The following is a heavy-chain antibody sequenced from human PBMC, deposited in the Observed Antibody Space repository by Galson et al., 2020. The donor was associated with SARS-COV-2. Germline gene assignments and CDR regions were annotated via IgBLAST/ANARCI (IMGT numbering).Heavy chain of an antibody. V-gene: IGHV3-74*01. D-gene: IGHD4-17*01. CDR3: AREHFDYGDYAAGY. CDR2: IKSDGSSA. Sequence: TGGSLRLSCAASGFTFRSYWMHWVRQAPGKGLVWVSRIKSDGSSASYADSVKGRFTISRDNAKNTLYLQMNSLRAEDRAVYYCAREHFDYGDYAAGYWGQGTLVTVFS. CDR1: GFTFRSYW. J-gene: IGHJ4*02.